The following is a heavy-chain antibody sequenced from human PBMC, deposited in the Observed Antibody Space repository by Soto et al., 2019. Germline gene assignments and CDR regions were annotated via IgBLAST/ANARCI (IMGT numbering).Heavy chain of an antibody. V-gene: IGHV1-18*01. D-gene: IGHD3-9*01. CDR2: ISAYNGNT. J-gene: IGHJ4*02. CDR1: GYTFTSYG. Sequence: ASVKVSCKASGYTFTSYGISWVRQAPGQGLEWMGWISAYNGNTNYAQKLQGRVTMTTDTSTSTAYMELRSLRSDDTAVYYCAXAPRYFDWFLSRDPFDYWGQGTLVTVSS. CDR3: AXAPRYFDWFLSRDPFDY.